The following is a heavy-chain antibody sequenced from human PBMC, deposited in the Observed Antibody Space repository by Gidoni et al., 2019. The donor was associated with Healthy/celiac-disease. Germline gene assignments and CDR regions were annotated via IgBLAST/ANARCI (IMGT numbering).Heavy chain of an antibody. CDR2: ISWDGGST. Sequence: EVQLVESGGVVVQPGGSLRLSCAASGFTFDDYNMHWVRQAPGKGREWVSLISWDGGSTYYADSVKGRFTISRDNSKNSLYLQMNSLRTEDTALYYCAKDLAAGTTFGALGYWGQGTLVTVSS. D-gene: IGHD1-7*01. CDR1: GFTFDDYN. CDR3: AKDLAAGTTFGALGY. V-gene: IGHV3-43*01. J-gene: IGHJ4*02.